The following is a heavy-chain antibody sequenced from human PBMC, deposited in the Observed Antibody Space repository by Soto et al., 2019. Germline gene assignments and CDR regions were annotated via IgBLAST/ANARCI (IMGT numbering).Heavy chain of an antibody. CDR3: AKDLRPLRYFDWLSGMTSPP. J-gene: IGHJ5*02. CDR2: ISYDGSNK. V-gene: IGHV3-30*18. Sequence: GGSLRLSCAASGFTFSSYGMHWVRQAPGKGLEWVAVISYDGSNKYYADSVKGRFTISRDNSKNTLYLQMNSLRAEDTAVYYCAKDLRPLRYFDWLSGMTSPPWGQGTLVTVSS. CDR1: GFTFSSYG. D-gene: IGHD3-9*01.